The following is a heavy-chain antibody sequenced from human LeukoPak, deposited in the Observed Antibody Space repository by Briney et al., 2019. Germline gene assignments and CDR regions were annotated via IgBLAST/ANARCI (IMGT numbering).Heavy chain of an antibody. V-gene: IGHV3-21*04. D-gene: IGHD2-15*01. J-gene: IGHJ4*02. CDR3: ARAPVTSCSGVLCYPFDY. CDR2: ISSSSSYI. CDR1: GFTFSSYS. Sequence: GGSLRLSCAASGFTFSSYSMYWVRQAPGKGLEWVSSISSSSSYIYYADSVKGRFTISRDNAKNSLYLQMNSLRAEDAAVYYCARAPVTSCSGVLCYPFDYWGQGTLVTVSS.